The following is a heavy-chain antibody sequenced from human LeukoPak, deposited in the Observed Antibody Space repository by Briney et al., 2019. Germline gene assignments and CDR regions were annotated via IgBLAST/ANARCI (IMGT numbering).Heavy chain of an antibody. CDR3: ARDIVVVPAARTLNWFDP. V-gene: IGHV4-4*07. CDR1: GGSISSYY. D-gene: IGHD2-2*01. J-gene: IGHJ5*02. Sequence: SETLSLACTVSGGSISSYYWSWIRQPAGKGLEWIGRIYTSGSTNYNPSLKSRVTMSVDTSKNQFSLKLSSVTAADTAVYYCARDIVVVPAARTLNWFDPWGQGTLVTVSS. CDR2: IYTSGST.